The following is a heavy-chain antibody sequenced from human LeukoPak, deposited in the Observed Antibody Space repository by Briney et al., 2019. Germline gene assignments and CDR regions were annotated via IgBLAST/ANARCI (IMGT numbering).Heavy chain of an antibody. J-gene: IGHJ2*01. V-gene: IGHV4-39*01. CDR2: MYHSGST. CDR3: ARHQQLLDYWYFDL. D-gene: IGHD1-1*01. Sequence: PSETLSLTCTVSGGSFSSSSQYWGWVRQPPGKGVEWIGSMYHSGSTYNNPSLKSRVAISVDTSNNQFSLKLSSVTAADTAVYYCARHQQLLDYWYFDLWGRGTLVTVSS. CDR1: GGSFSSSSQY.